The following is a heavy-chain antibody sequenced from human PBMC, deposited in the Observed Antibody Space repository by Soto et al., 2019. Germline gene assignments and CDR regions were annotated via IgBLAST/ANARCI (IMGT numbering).Heavy chain of an antibody. Sequence: SETLSLTYTVSGGSISSGGDYWSWIRQHPGKGLEWIGYIYYSGSTYYNPSLKSRVTISVDTSKNQFSLKLSSVTAADTAVYYCARAIIRYYYDSSGYHWFDPWGQGTLVTVSS. J-gene: IGHJ5*02. CDR2: IYYSGST. CDR1: GGSISSGGDY. CDR3: ARAIIRYYYDSSGYHWFDP. V-gene: IGHV4-31*03. D-gene: IGHD3-22*01.